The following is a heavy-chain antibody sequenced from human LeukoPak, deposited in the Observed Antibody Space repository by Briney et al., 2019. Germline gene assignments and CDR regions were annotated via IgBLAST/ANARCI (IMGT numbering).Heavy chain of an antibody. V-gene: IGHV3-11*04. D-gene: IGHD3-10*01. J-gene: IGHJ4*02. CDR3: ARDNVPTYYYGSGSYYPDY. CDR2: ISSSGGTL. Sequence: GGSLRLSCAASGFTFSDYYMSWIRQAPGKGLEWVSYISSSGGTLYYADSVKGRFTISRDNAKNSLSLQMNSLRAEDTAVYYCARDNVPTYYYGSGSYYPDYWGQGTLVIVSS. CDR1: GFTFSDYY.